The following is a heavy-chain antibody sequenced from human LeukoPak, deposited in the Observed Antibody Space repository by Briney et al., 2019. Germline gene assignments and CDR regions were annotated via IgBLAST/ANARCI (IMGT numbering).Heavy chain of an antibody. V-gene: IGHV3-23*01. CDR2: ISAGGGST. CDR1: GFTFSSYA. D-gene: IGHD6-13*01. J-gene: IGHJ5*02. CDR3: AKSPRSAADNWFDP. Sequence: GGSLRLSCAASGFTFSSYAMHWVRQAPGKGLEWVSGISAGGGSTYYADSVKGRFTISRDNSKNTLYLQMNSLTVEDTAVYYCAKSPRSAADNWFDPWGQETLVTVSS.